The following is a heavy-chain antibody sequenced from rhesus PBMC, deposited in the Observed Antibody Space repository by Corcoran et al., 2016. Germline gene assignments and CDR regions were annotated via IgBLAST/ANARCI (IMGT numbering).Heavy chain of an antibody. V-gene: IGHV3-54*02. CDR1: GVTFIIYG. CDR2: ISSDGSNK. J-gene: IGHJ5-1*01. Sequence: EGQMVESGGDLVQPGGSLRLSCAASGVTFIIYGIHWVRQAPGKGLEWVAVISSDGSNKQYADSVRDRFTISRDNSRNIVYLQMNNLKLEDTAVYYCSRFDVWGPGVLVIVSS. CDR3: SRFDV.